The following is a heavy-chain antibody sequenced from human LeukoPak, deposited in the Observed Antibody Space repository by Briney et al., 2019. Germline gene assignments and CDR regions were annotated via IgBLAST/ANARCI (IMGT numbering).Heavy chain of an antibody. J-gene: IGHJ4*02. Sequence: ASVKVSCKASGYTFTSYGISWLRQAPGQGLEWMGWISAYNGNTNYAQKLQGRVTMTTDTSTSTAYMELRSLRSDDTAVYYCARVQTGYDSSGYFIYWGQGTLVTVSS. CDR2: ISAYNGNT. V-gene: IGHV1-18*01. D-gene: IGHD3-22*01. CDR3: ARVQTGYDSSGYFIY. CDR1: GYTFTSYG.